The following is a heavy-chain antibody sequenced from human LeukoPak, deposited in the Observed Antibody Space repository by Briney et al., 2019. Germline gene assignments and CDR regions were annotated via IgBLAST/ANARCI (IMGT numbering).Heavy chain of an antibody. CDR1: GYTFTSYD. J-gene: IGHJ1*01. D-gene: IGHD1-1*01. V-gene: IGHV1-8*01. CDR3: ARGENELDPHALSVYFQH. Sequence: ASVKVSCKASGYTFTSYDINWVRQATGQGLEWMGWMNPNSGNTGYAQKFQGRVTMTRNTSISTAYMELSSLRSEDTAVYYCARGENELDPHALSVYFQHWGQGTLVTVSS. CDR2: MNPNSGNT.